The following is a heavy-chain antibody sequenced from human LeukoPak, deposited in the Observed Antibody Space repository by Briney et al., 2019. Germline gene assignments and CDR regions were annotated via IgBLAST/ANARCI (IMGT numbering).Heavy chain of an antibody. CDR1: GYTFTGYY. Sequence: ASVKVSCKASGYTFTGYYMYWVRQAPGQGLEWMGWINPNSGGTNYAQKFQGRVTMTRDTSISTAYMELSRLRSDDTAVYYCARIQLWYRLFDYWGQGTLVTVSS. CDR3: ARIQLWYRLFDY. CDR2: INPNSGGT. J-gene: IGHJ4*02. V-gene: IGHV1-2*02. D-gene: IGHD5-18*01.